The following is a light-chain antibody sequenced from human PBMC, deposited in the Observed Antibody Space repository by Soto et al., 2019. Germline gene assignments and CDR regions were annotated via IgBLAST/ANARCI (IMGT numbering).Light chain of an antibody. V-gene: IGKV1-5*03. CDR2: KAS. CDR3: QEYNSYLLT. CDR1: QSISSW. Sequence: DIQMTQSPSTLSASVGDRVTITCRASQSISSWLAWYQQKPGKAPKLLIYKASSLESGVPSRCSGSGSGTEFTLTISSLQPDGFASYYCQEYNSYLLTFGGGTKVEIK. J-gene: IGKJ4*01.